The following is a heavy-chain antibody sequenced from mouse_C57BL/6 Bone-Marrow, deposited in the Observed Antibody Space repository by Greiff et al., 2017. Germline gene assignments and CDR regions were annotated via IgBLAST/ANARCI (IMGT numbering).Heavy chain of an antibody. V-gene: IGHV1-78*01. Sequence: VQLQQSDAELVKPGASVKISCKVSGYTFTAHTIHWMKQRPEQGLEWIGYIYPRDGSTKYNEKFKGKATLTADKSSSTAYMQLNSLTSEDSAVYFCASPLHYYGSSYVSDYWGQGTTLTVSS. CDR1: GYTFTAHT. CDR2: IYPRDGST. D-gene: IGHD1-1*01. J-gene: IGHJ2*01. CDR3: ASPLHYYGSSYVSDY.